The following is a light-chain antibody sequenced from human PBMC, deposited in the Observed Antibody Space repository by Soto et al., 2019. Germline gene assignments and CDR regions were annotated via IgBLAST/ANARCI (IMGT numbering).Light chain of an antibody. CDR3: QHLNSYPIT. CDR2: EVA. CDR1: QCVGSH. J-gene: IGKJ5*01. Sequence: AIQLTQSPSSLSASVGDRVTITCRASQCVGSHLAWHQQKPGKAPSPLIYEVASLQSGVPSRFSGSGSGTDFTLTIISLQPEDFATYYCQHLNSYPITFGQGTRLEIK. V-gene: IGKV1-13*02.